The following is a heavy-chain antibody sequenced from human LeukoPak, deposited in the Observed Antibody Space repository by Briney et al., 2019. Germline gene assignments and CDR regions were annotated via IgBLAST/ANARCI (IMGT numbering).Heavy chain of an antibody. CDR3: ARHMDPGDGDNKLFDY. Sequence: AGSLKLSCAASGFTLSGSTMHWVRQASRRGQEWVGRIRSKSNGDATEYASLIKGRFTFSSTYSKKTSYLQLNRLNTEDTAVYYCARHMDPGDGDNKLFDYWGLGTLVTVSS. J-gene: IGHJ4*02. D-gene: IGHD3-10*01. V-gene: IGHV3-73*01. CDR2: IRSKSNGDAT. CDR1: GFTLSGST.